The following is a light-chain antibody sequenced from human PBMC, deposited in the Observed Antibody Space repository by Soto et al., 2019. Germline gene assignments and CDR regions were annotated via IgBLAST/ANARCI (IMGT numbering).Light chain of an antibody. V-gene: IGKV3-20*01. J-gene: IGKJ3*01. CDR2: GAS. CDR3: QQYGSSPPRIT. CDR1: QSVSSSY. Sequence: EIVLTQSPGTLSLSPGERATLSCRASQSVSSSYLAWYQQKPGQAPRLLIYGASSRATGIPDRFSGSGSGTDCTLTMSRLEPEDFAVYYCQQYGSSPPRITFGPGTKVDIK.